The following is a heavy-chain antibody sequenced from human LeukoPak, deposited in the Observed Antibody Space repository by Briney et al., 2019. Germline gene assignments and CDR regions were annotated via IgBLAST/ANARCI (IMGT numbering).Heavy chain of an antibody. Sequence: SETLSLTCTVSGDSISSGNYYWTWIRQPPGKGLEWIGYIYYSGSTFYNPSLKGRVTISVDTSKNEFSLRLSSVTAADTAVYYCAREFWSGSYSDKWGQGTLVTVSS. CDR1: GDSISSGNYY. CDR3: AREFWSGSYSDK. CDR2: IYYSGST. D-gene: IGHD3-3*01. V-gene: IGHV4-30-4*01. J-gene: IGHJ4*02.